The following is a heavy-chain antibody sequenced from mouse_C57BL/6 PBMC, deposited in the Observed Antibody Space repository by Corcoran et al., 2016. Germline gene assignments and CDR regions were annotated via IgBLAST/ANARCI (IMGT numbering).Heavy chain of an antibody. J-gene: IGHJ1*03. Sequence: EVQLQQSGPELVKPGASVKISCKASGYTFTDYYMNWVKQSHGKSLEWIGDINPNNGGTSYNQKFKGKATLTVHKSSSTAYMELRSLTSEDSAVYYCARFITTVVARYFDVWGTGTTVTVSS. CDR1: GYTFTDYY. CDR2: INPNNGGT. CDR3: ARFITTVVARYFDV. D-gene: IGHD1-1*01. V-gene: IGHV1-26*01.